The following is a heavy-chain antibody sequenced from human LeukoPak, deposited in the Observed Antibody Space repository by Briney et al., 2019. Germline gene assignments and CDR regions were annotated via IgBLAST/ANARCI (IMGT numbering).Heavy chain of an antibody. D-gene: IGHD2-2*01. J-gene: IGHJ6*02. CDR1: GYTFTSYG. CDR3: ARVVPEPRYYYYYDMDV. CDR2: IRVHNGDT. Sequence: ASVKVSCKASGYTFTSYGISWVRQAPGQGLEWMGWIRVHNGDTYYAQNVQARVTMSTDTSTSTAYMELRSLRVDDTAMYYCARVVPEPRYYYYYDMDVWGQGTTVTVSS. V-gene: IGHV1-18*01.